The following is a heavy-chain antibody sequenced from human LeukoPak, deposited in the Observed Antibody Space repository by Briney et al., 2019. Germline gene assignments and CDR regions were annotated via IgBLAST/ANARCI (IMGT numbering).Heavy chain of an antibody. J-gene: IGHJ5*02. Sequence: PGGSLRLSCAASGFIFSSYSMNWVRQAPGKGLEWVSFISSSSSYIYYADSVKGRFIISRDNAKNSLYLQMNSLRAEDTAVYYCARARYSSSPFDPWGQGTLVTVSS. V-gene: IGHV3-21*01. D-gene: IGHD6-13*01. CDR1: GFIFSSYS. CDR2: ISSSSSYI. CDR3: ARARYSSSPFDP.